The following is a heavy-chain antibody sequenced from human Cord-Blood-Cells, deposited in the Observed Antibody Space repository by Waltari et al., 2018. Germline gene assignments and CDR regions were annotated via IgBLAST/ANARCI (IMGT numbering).Heavy chain of an antibody. CDR1: GGSISSGGYS. J-gene: IGHJ6*03. CDR3: ARDSYDYSNYYYYYMDV. CDR2: IYYSGST. D-gene: IGHD4-4*01. V-gene: IGHV4-31*03. Sequence: QVQLQESGPGLVKPSQTLSLTCTVSGGSISSGGYSWSWLRPHPGKGLGWIGYIYYSGSTYYNPSLKSRVTISVDTSKNQFSLKLSSVTAADTAVYYCARDSYDYSNYYYYYMDVWGKGTTVTVSS.